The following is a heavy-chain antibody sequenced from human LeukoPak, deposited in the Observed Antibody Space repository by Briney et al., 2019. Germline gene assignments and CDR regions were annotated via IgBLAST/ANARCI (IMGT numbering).Heavy chain of an antibody. CDR2: ISPTNGDT. V-gene: IGHV1-2*02. CDR1: GYTFTDNY. J-gene: IGHJ4*02. Sequence: ASVKVSCKTSGYTFTDNYMHWVRQAPGQGLEWMGWISPTNGDTRYAQKLQGRVAMTRDTSISTAYMELSRLGSDDTAVYYCVRDGLNWNYDYWGQGTLVAVSS. CDR3: VRDGLNWNYDY. D-gene: IGHD1-7*01.